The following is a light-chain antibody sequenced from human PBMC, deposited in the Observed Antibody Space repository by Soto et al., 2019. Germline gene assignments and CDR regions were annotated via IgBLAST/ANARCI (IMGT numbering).Light chain of an antibody. CDR3: QQRSNWPIP. Sequence: EIMRPQYPATLSVSPGGRSTLAYRASQSIRSNLAWYQQKPGQAPRLLIYDASNRATGIPARFSGSGSGTDFTLTISSLEPEDFAVYYCQQRSNWPIPFGQGTRLEI. J-gene: IGKJ5*01. V-gene: IGKV3-11*01. CDR1: QSIRSN. CDR2: DAS.